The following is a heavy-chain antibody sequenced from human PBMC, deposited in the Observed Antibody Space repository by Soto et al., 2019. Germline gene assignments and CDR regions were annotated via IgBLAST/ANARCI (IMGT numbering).Heavy chain of an antibody. J-gene: IGHJ4*02. D-gene: IGHD6-13*01. Sequence: EVQLLESGGGLVQPGRSLRLSCTASGFTFSSHAMTWVRQAPGKGLEWVSGLRDSGDSIYYADSVKGRFTIYRDSPLNTLYQQMNTRIVADTAVDYCATGSSSWYAGFFDLLGQATLLTV. CDR3: ATGSSSWYAGFFDL. CDR1: GFTFSSHA. V-gene: IGHV3-23*01. CDR2: LRDSGDSI.